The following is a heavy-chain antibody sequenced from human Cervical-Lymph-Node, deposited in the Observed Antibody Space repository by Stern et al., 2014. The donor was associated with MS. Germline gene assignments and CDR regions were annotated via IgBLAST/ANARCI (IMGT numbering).Heavy chain of an antibody. J-gene: IGHJ6*02. D-gene: IGHD2-15*01. CDR1: GFTFSSYW. V-gene: IGHV3-7*01. CDR2: IKHDGDEK. CDR3: ARDRPKLFRRGYYHYYGIDV. Sequence: EVQLVESGGGLVQPGGSLRLSCSASGFTFSSYWMSWVRQAPGKGLEWVANIKHDGDEKYYGGSVKGRFTISRDNAKNLLYLEMDSLRAEDTAVYFCARDRPKLFRRGYYHYYGIDVWGQGTTVTVS.